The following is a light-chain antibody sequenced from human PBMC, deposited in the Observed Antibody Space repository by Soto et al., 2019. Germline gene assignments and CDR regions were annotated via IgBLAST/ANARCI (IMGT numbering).Light chain of an antibody. V-gene: IGKV3-20*01. CDR3: QQYDSSPRT. J-gene: IGKJ1*01. CDR1: QSFTSRS. CDR2: GTA. Sequence: EIVLPQSPGTLSLSPGERATLSCRASQSFTSRSLAWYQQKPGLAPRLLISGTANRAAGIPDRFSGSGSGADFTLTISRLEPEDFAVYYCQQYDSSPRTFGQGTKVDIK.